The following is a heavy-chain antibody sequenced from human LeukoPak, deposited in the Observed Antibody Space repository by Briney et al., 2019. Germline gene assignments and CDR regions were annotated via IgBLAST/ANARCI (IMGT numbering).Heavy chain of an antibody. CDR1: GGSISSSSYY. CDR2: IYYSGSN. Sequence: SEALSLTCTVSGGSISSSSYYWGWPRQPPGKGLEWIGSIYYSGSNYYNPSLKSRVTISVDTSKNQFSLRLSSVTAADTAVYYCARHSPYCSSTSCYTYWGQGTLVTVSS. V-gene: IGHV4-39*01. CDR3: ARHSPYCSSTSCYTY. J-gene: IGHJ4*02. D-gene: IGHD2-2*02.